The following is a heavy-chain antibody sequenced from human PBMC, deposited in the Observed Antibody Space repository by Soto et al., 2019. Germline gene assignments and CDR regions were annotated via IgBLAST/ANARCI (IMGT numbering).Heavy chain of an antibody. CDR3: ARDRLIAVTGLLRN. V-gene: IGHV1-18*01. CDR2: ISAYNDKT. D-gene: IGHD6-19*01. Sequence: QVQLVQSGAEVKKPGASVKVSCKTSGYPFTSDGINWVRQAPGQGPEWMGWISAYNDKTIYTQKFQGRVTMTTDTSTSTAYMELRSLRSDDTAVYYCARDRLIAVTGLLRNWGQGTLVTVSS. J-gene: IGHJ4*02. CDR1: GYPFTSDG.